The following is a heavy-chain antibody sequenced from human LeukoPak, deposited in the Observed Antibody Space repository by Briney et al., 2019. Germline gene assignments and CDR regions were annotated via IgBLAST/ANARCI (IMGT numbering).Heavy chain of an antibody. CDR2: ISYDGSNK. CDR1: GFTFSSYA. D-gene: IGHD2-15*01. J-gene: IGHJ3*02. V-gene: IGHV3-30-3*02. CDR3: AKPFREWGGSFLDAFDI. Sequence: GGSLRLSCAASGFTFSSYAMHWVRQAPGKGLEWVAVISYDGSNKYYADSVKGRFTISRDNSKNTLYLQMNSLRAEDTAVYYCAKPFREWGGSFLDAFDIWGQGTMVTVSS.